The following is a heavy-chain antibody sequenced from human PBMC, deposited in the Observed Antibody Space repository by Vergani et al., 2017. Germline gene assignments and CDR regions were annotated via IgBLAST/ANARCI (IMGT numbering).Heavy chain of an antibody. J-gene: IGHJ4*02. D-gene: IGHD2-2*01. Sequence: EVQLVESGGGLVQPGRSLRLSCTASGFTFGDYAMSWFRQAPGKGLEWVGFIRSKAYGGTTEYAASVKGRFTISRDDSKSIAYLQMNSLKTEDTAVYYCTLLVVVPAAPSEHLEGYWGQGTLVTVSS. V-gene: IGHV3-49*03. CDR1: GFTFGDYA. CDR2: IRSKAYGGTT. CDR3: TLLVVVPAAPSEHLEGY.